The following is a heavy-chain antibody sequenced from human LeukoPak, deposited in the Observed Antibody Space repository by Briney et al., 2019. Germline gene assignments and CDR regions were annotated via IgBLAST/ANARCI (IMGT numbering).Heavy chain of an antibody. Sequence: PGGSLRLSCAASGFTFSSYAMSGVRQAPGKGLEWVSAISGSGGSTYYADSVKGRFTISRDNSKNTLYLQMNSLRAEDTAVYYCAIAAAGTHAFDIWGQGTMVTVSS. D-gene: IGHD6-13*01. CDR3: AIAAAGTHAFDI. V-gene: IGHV3-23*01. CDR1: GFTFSSYA. CDR2: ISGSGGST. J-gene: IGHJ3*02.